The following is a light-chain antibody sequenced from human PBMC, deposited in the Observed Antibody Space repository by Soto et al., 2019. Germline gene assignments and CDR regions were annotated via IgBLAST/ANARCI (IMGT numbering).Light chain of an antibody. CDR1: SSDVGGYNY. J-gene: IGLJ1*01. Sequence: QSVLTQPASVSGSPGQSITISCTGTSSDVGGYNYVSWYQQHPGKAPTLMISDVTNRPSGVSNRFSGSKSGNTASLTISGLQAEEEADYYCSSYTSSSTPYVFGTGTKVTVL. CDR2: DVT. V-gene: IGLV2-14*01. CDR3: SSYTSSSTPYV.